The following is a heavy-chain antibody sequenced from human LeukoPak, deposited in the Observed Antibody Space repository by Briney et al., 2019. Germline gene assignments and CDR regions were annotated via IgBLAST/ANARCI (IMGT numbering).Heavy chain of an antibody. Sequence: GGSLRLSCAASGFTFSIYNMSWVRQAPGKGLEWVSVIYSGGGTYYADSVKGRFTISRDNSKNTLYLQMNSLRAEDTAVYYCASPSAATQYYFDFWGQGTLVTVSS. CDR1: GFTFSIYN. CDR2: IYSGGGT. CDR3: ASPSAATQYYFDF. J-gene: IGHJ4*02. V-gene: IGHV3-66*01. D-gene: IGHD1-26*01.